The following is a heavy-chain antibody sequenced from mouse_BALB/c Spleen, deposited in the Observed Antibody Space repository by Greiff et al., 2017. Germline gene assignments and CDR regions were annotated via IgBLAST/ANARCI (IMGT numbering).Heavy chain of an antibody. V-gene: IGHV1-69*01. CDR3: ARRGLRYGNSFDY. Sequence: QVQLKQPGAELVMPGASVKMSCKASGYTFTDYWMHWVKQRPGQGLEWIGAIDTSDSYTSYNQKFKGKATLTVDESSSTAYMQLSSLTSEDSAVYYCARRGLRYGNSFDYWGQGTTRTVSS. CDR2: IDTSDSYT. J-gene: IGHJ2*01. D-gene: IGHD2-1*01. CDR1: GYTFTDYW.